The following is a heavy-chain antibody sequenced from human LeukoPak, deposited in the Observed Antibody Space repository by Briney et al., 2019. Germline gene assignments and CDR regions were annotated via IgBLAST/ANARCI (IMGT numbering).Heavy chain of an antibody. CDR2: IYYSGST. CDR3: ASRYGDYGYDAFDI. Sequence: SETLSLTCTVSGGSISSGGYYWSWTRQHPGKGLEWIGYIYYSGSTYYNPSLKSRVTISVDTSKNQFSLKLSSVTAADTAVYYCASRYGDYGYDAFDIWGQGTMVTVSS. V-gene: IGHV4-31*03. J-gene: IGHJ3*02. CDR1: GGSISSGGYY. D-gene: IGHD4-17*01.